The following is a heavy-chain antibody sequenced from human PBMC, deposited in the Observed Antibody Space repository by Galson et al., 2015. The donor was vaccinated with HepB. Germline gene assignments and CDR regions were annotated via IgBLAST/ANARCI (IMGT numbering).Heavy chain of an antibody. CDR3: ARDVHGRDYYYGTDV. D-gene: IGHD1-1*01. CDR1: GFTFSSYW. Sequence: SLRLSCAASGFTFSSYWMSWVRQAPGKGLEWVANIKEDGNEKYYVDSVKGRFTISRDNAKNSLYLQMNSLRAEDTAVYYCARDVHGRDYYYGTDVWGQGTTVTVSS. V-gene: IGHV3-7*03. J-gene: IGHJ6*02. CDR2: IKEDGNEK.